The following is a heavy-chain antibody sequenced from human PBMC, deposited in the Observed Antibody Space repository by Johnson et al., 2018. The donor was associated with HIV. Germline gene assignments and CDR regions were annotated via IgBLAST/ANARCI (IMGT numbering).Heavy chain of an antibody. CDR1: GFTFDDYA. CDR2: ISWNSGSI. V-gene: IGHV3-9*01. CDR3: AKESYRSSLWAFDI. D-gene: IGHD6-6*01. J-gene: IGHJ3*02. Sequence: VQLVESGGGVVQPGRSLRLSCAASGFTFDDYAMHWVRQAPGKGLEWVSGISWNSGSIGYADSVKGRFTISRDNAKNSLYLQMNSLRAEDTALYYCAKESYRSSLWAFDIWGQGTMVTVSS.